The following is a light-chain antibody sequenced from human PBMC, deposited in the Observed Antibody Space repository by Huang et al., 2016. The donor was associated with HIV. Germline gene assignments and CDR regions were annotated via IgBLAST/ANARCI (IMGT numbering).Light chain of an antibody. CDR2: AAS. Sequence: DIQMTQSPSSLSASIGDSVTITCRASQGISSSLAWYQQKPGKAPNLLLDAASRLESGVPSRFSGSGSGTAYTLSISSLQPEDFATYFCQQYYSPPLTFGQGTKVEMK. CDR3: QQYYSPPLT. CDR1: QGISSS. J-gene: IGKJ2*01. V-gene: IGKV1-NL1*01.